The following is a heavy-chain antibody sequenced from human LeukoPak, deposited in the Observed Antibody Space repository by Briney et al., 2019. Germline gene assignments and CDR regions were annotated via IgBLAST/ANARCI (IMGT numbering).Heavy chain of an antibody. J-gene: IGHJ4*02. CDR2: INPNTGGT. CDR1: GYTFTSYY. V-gene: IGHV1-2*02. CDR3: ARGGGSSGYPDY. D-gene: IGHD3-22*01. Sequence: ASVKVSCKASGYTFTSYYMHWVRQAPGQGLEWMGWINPNTGGTNYAQKFQGRVTVTRDTSINTAYMELSRLKSDDTAVYYCARGGGSSGYPDYWGQGTLVTVSS.